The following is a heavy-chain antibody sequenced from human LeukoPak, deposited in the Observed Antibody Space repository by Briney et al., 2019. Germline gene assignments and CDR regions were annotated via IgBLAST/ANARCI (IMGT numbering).Heavy chain of an antibody. J-gene: IGHJ3*02. CDR2: IKQDGSEK. CDR3: ARDRCSSTSCYTPDAFDI. CDR1: GFTFSSYW. V-gene: IGHV3-7*01. Sequence: GGSLRLSCAASGFTFSSYWMSWVRQAPGKGLEWVANIKQDGSEKYYVDSVKGRFTISRDNAKNSLYLQMNSLRAEDTAVCYCARDRCSSTSCYTPDAFDIWGQGTMVTVSS. D-gene: IGHD2-2*02.